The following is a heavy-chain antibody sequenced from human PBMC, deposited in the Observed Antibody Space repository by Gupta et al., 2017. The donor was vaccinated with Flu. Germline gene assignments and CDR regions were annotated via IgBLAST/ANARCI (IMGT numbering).Heavy chain of an antibody. D-gene: IGHD3-22*01. CDR3: AKDALVGYYYDSSGLDY. CDR2: ISGSGGST. CDR1: GFTFSSYA. Sequence: EVQLLESGGGLVQPGGSLRLSCAASGFTFSSYAMSWVRQAPGKGLEWVSTISGSGGSTYYADSVKGRFTISRDNSKNTLFLQMNSLRAEDTAVYYCAKDALVGYYYDSSGLDYWGQGTLVTVSS. V-gene: IGHV3-23*01. J-gene: IGHJ4*02.